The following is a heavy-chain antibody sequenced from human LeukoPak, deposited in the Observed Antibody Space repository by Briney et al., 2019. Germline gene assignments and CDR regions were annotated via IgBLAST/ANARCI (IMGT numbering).Heavy chain of an antibody. D-gene: IGHD6-19*01. V-gene: IGHV1-2*02. Sequence: GASVKVSCKASGYTFTSYYMHWVRQAPGQGLEWMGWINPNSGGTNYAQKFQGRVTMTRDTSISTAYMELSRLRSDDTAVYYCARSPRDPGWLGDYWGQGTLVTVSS. CDR1: GYTFTSYY. CDR3: ARSPRDPGWLGDY. CDR2: INPNSGGT. J-gene: IGHJ4*02.